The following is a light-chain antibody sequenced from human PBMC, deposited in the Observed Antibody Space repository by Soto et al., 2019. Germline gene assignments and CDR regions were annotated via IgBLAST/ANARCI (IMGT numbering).Light chain of an antibody. CDR3: SSYTSSSTLEV. Sequence: QSALTQPASVSGSPGQSSTISCTGTSHDVGNYNYVSWYQQHPGKAPKLMIYEVTNRPSGVSNRFSGSKSGNTASLTISGLQAEDEADYYCSSYTSSSTLEVFGGGTQLPV. CDR2: EVT. CDR1: SHDVGNYNY. V-gene: IGLV2-14*01. J-gene: IGLJ3*02.